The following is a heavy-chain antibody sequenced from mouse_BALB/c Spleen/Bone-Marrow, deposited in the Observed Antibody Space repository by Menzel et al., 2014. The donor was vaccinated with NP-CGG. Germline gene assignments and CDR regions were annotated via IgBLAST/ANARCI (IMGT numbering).Heavy chain of an antibody. CDR3: ARLDLFAY. CDR2: ILPGSGST. J-gene: IGHJ3*01. Sequence: QVQLKESGAELMKPGASVKISCKATGYTFSSYWIEWVKQRPGHGLEWIGEILPGSGSTNYNEKFKGKATFTADTSSNTAYMQLSSLTSEDSAVYYCARLDLFAYWGQGTLVTVSA. CDR1: GYTFSSYW. V-gene: IGHV1-9*01.